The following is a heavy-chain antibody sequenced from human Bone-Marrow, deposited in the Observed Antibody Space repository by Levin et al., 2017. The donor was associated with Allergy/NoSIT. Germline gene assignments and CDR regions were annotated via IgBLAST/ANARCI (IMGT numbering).Heavy chain of an antibody. V-gene: IGHV3-74*01. J-gene: IGHJ4*02. CDR2: IYSDGSST. D-gene: IGHD4-11*01. Sequence: GESLKISCAASGFTFSTYWMHWVRQPPGKGLVWVSHIYSDGSSTSYADSVKGRFTISRDNAKNTLFLQMNSLRAEDTAVYYCVRSYYSSPDNWGQGTLVTVSS. CDR1: GFTFSTYW. CDR3: VRSYYSSPDN.